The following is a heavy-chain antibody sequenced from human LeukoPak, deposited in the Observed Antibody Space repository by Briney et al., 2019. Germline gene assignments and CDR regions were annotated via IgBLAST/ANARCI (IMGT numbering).Heavy chain of an antibody. CDR1: GFTFSSYG. D-gene: IGHD2-15*01. V-gene: IGHV3-30*02. CDR2: IRYDGSNK. J-gene: IGHJ3*02. CDR3: AKDVDVAAARRGDAFDM. Sequence: PGGSLRLSCAASGFTFSSYGMHWVRQAPGKGLEWVAFIRYDGSNKYYADSVKGRFTISRDNSKNTLYLQMNSLRVEDTAVYYCAKDVDVAAARRGDAFDMWGQGTMVTVSS.